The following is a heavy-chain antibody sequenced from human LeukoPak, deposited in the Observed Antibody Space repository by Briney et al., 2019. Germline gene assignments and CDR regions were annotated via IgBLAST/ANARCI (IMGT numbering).Heavy chain of an antibody. Sequence: GGSLRLSCAASGFTFSSYSMNWVRQAPGKGLEWVSSISSSSSYIYYADSVKGRFTISRDNAKNSLYLQMNSLRAEDTAVYYCAREGYSSSWPNYYYYMDVWGKGTTVTVSS. D-gene: IGHD6-13*01. CDR3: AREGYSSSWPNYYYYMDV. CDR1: GFTFSSYS. V-gene: IGHV3-21*01. J-gene: IGHJ6*03. CDR2: ISSSSSYI.